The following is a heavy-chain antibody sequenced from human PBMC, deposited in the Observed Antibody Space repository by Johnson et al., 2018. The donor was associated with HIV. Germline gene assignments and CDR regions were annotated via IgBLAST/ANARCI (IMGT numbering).Heavy chain of an antibody. J-gene: IGHJ3*02. D-gene: IGHD4-17*01. CDR3: AKDSLNGDYEGGAFDI. CDR2: ISWNSGSI. V-gene: IGHV3-9*01. Sequence: EVQLVESGGGVVQPGRSLRLSCAASGFTFSSYGMHWVRQAPGKGLEWVSGISWNSGSIGYADAVKGRLSISRDNAKNSLYLQMNSLRAEDTALYYCAKDSLNGDYEGGAFDIWGQGTMVTVSS. CDR1: GFTFSSYG.